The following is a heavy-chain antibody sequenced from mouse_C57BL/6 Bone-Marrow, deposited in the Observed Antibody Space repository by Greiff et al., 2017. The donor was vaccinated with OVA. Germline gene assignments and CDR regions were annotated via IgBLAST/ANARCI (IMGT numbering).Heavy chain of an antibody. CDR1: GYTFTTYP. D-gene: IGHD2-1*01. CDR2: FHPYNDDT. J-gene: IGHJ1*03. Sequence: VQVVESGAELVKPGASVKMSCKASGYTFTTYPIEWMKQNHGKSLEWIGNFHPYNDDTKYNEKFKGKATLTVEKSSSTVYLELSRLTSDDSAVYYCAKGIYYGNYWYFDVWGTGTTVTVSS. CDR3: AKGIYYGNYWYFDV. V-gene: IGHV1-47*01.